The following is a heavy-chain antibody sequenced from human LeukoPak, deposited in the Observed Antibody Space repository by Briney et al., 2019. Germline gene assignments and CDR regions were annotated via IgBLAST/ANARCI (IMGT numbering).Heavy chain of an antibody. V-gene: IGHV3-30*02. CDR3: AEDQQLEPFHY. Sequence: PGGSLRLSCAASGSTFSNYGMHWVRQAPGKGLEWVAFIQFDGGDIFYTDSVKGRFTISRDNSKNTLFLQMNSLRTDDTAMYYCAEDQQLEPFHYWGRGTLVTVSS. CDR2: IQFDGGDI. J-gene: IGHJ4*02. CDR1: GSTFSNYG. D-gene: IGHD1-1*01.